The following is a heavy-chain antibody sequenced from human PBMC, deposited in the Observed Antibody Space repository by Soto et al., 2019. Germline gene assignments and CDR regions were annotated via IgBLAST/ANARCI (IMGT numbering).Heavy chain of an antibody. D-gene: IGHD3-22*01. CDR3: ARGYYDSTGFYYRY. V-gene: IGHV1-18*01. CDR1: GYTFTSYT. J-gene: IGHJ4*02. CDR2: IRCHNGNT. Sequence: QVQLVQSGAEMRKPGASVKVSCKASGYTFTSYTITWVRQAPGQGLEWMGWIRCHNGNTDYAQNLQGRVTMTRDTSTSTDYMELRSLRSDDTAVYYCARGYYDSTGFYYRYWGQGTLVAVSS.